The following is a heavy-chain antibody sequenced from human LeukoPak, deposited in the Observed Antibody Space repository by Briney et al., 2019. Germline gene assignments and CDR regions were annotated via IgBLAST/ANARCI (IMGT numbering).Heavy chain of an antibody. D-gene: IGHD3-10*01. CDR3: ATLYGSSRGAFDY. J-gene: IGHJ4*02. Sequence: GGSLRLSCAASGFIVSSNYMSWVRQAPGKGLEWVSVLYSGGGTYYADSVKGRFTISRDNSKNTLYLQMNSLRAEDAAIYYCATLYGSSRGAFDYWGQGTLVTVSS. V-gene: IGHV3-53*01. CDR1: GFIVSSNY. CDR2: LYSGGGT.